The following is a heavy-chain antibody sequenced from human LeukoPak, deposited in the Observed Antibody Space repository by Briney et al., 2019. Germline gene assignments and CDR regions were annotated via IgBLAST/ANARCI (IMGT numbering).Heavy chain of an antibody. J-gene: IGHJ3*02. CDR2: IYNRGST. Sequence: SETLSLTCTVSGGPISSYYWSWIRQPPGKGLEWIGYIYNRGSTNYNPSLKSRVTISVDTSKGQFSLKLSSVTAADTAVYYCARAAYSSSWAAFDIWGQGTMVTVS. D-gene: IGHD6-19*01. V-gene: IGHV4-59*01. CDR3: ARAAYSSSWAAFDI. CDR1: GGPISSYY.